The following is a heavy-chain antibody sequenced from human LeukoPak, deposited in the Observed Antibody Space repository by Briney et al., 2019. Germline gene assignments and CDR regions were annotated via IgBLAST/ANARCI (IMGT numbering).Heavy chain of an antibody. Sequence: GRSLRLSCAASGFTFSSYGMHWVRQAPGKGLEWVAVISYDGSNKYYADSVKGRFTISRDNSKNTLYLQMNSLRAEDTAVYYCAKEMTTVTTSSLDYWGQGTLVTVSS. CDR1: GFTFSSYG. V-gene: IGHV3-30*18. J-gene: IGHJ4*02. CDR2: ISYDGSNK. CDR3: AKEMTTVTTSSLDY. D-gene: IGHD4-17*01.